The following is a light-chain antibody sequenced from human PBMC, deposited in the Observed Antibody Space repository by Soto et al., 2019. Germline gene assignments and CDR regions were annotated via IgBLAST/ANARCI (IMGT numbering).Light chain of an antibody. CDR1: QGLGTN. Sequence: EIVLAQSPATPSVSPGERATLSFWASQGLGTNLAWYQQKPGQAPRLLIYAASSRATGIPDRFSGSGSGTDFTLTINRLEPEDFAVYYCQQYGSSITFGQGTRLENK. CDR2: AAS. J-gene: IGKJ5*01. CDR3: QQYGSSIT. V-gene: IGKV3-20*01.